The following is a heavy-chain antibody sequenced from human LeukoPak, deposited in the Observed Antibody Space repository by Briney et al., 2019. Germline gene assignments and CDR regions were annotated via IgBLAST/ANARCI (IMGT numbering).Heavy chain of an antibody. CDR2: TNPNSGET. V-gene: IGHV1-8*01. Sequence: GASVKVSCKASGYNFITYDINWVRQATGQGLEWLGYTNPNSGETVYAQKFQGRVTSTTDTSISTAFMELSSLTSEDTGIYYCTRVPRTAVAIWGQGTMVTVSS. CDR3: TRVPRTAVAI. CDR1: GYNFITYD. J-gene: IGHJ3*02. D-gene: IGHD6-19*01.